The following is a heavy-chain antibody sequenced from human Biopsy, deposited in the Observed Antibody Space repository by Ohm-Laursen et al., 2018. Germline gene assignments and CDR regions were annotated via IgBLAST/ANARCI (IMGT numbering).Heavy chain of an antibody. V-gene: IGHV3-7*01. Sequence: SLRLSCAASGFTVYNNYMTWVRRAPGKGLEWVATIKEDGSEIKYVASVKGRFTISRDNTESSLYLQMNNLTAEDTAVYYCARGYSVWGQGTLVTVSS. CDR1: GFTVYNNY. CDR2: IKEDGSEI. D-gene: IGHD5-18*01. CDR3: ARGYSV. J-gene: IGHJ4*02.